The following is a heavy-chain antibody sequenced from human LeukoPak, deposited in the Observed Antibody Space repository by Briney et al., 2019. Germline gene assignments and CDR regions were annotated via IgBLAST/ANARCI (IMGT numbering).Heavy chain of an antibody. D-gene: IGHD3-10*02. CDR1: GFTFSSYG. Sequence: GGSLRLSCAASGFTFSSYGMHWVRQAPGKGLEWVAVISYDGSKKYYADSVKGRFTISRDNSKNTLYLQMNSLRAEDTAVYYCARAPTYTTVRGYFDYWGQGTLVTVSS. CDR2: ISYDGSKK. J-gene: IGHJ4*02. V-gene: IGHV3-30*03. CDR3: ARAPTYTTVRGYFDY.